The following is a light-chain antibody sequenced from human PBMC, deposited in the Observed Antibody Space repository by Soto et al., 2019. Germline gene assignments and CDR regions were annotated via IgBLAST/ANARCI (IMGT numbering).Light chain of an antibody. CDR3: HQRQSWPRT. Sequence: DIQMTQSPSTLPASVGDRVTITCRASQSISNWLAWYQQKPGTAPKVLIYHASNLQSGVPSRFSGSGSGTDFTLTISDVQPEDFALYYCHQRQSWPRTFGQGTKVDIK. CDR1: QSISNW. J-gene: IGKJ1*01. V-gene: IGKV1-5*01. CDR2: HAS.